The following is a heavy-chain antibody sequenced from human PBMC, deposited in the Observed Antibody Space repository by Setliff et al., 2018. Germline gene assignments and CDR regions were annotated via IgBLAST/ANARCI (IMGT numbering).Heavy chain of an antibody. J-gene: IGHJ4*02. V-gene: IGHV4-38-2*02. Sequence: SETLSLTCTVSGYSISSGYYWGWIRQPPGKGLEWIGSIYHSGSTYYNPSLKSRVTISVDTSKNQFSLKLSSVTAADTALYYCTVYNTGSSKDHYWGQGTPVTVAS. D-gene: IGHD2-8*02. CDR1: GYSISSGYY. CDR2: IYHSGST. CDR3: TVYNTGSSKDHY.